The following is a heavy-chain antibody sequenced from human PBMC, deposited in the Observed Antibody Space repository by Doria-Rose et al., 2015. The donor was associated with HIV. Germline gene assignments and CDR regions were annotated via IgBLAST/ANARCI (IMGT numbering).Heavy chain of an antibody. V-gene: IGHV2-26*01. J-gene: IGHJ4*02. CDR1: GVSLSSPGMG. D-gene: IGHD6-13*01. CDR3: ARIKSSRWYHKYYFDF. CDR2: IFSDDER. Sequence: QVPLKESGPVLVKPTETLTLTCTVSGVSLSSPGMGVSWIRQPPGKALEWLAKIFSDDERTYTTSLKSRLTISRGTSKSQVVLTMTDMDPVDTATYYCARIKSSRWYHKYYFDFWGQGTLVIVSA.